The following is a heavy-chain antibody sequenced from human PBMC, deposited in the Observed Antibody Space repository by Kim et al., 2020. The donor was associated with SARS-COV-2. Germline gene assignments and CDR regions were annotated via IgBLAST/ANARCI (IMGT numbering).Heavy chain of an antibody. Sequence: ASVKVSCKVSGYTLTELSMHWVRQAPGKGLEWMGGFDPEDGETIYAQKFQGRVTMTEDTSTDTAYMELSSLRSEDTAVYYCATQYSSGWYNWFVPWGQGTLVPVSS. CDR1: GYTLTELS. D-gene: IGHD6-19*01. V-gene: IGHV1-24*01. CDR3: ATQYSSGWYNWFVP. CDR2: FDPEDGET. J-gene: IGHJ5*02.